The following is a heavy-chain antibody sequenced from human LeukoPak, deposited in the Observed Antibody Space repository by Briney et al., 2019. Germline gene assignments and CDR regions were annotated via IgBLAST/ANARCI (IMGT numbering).Heavy chain of an antibody. Sequence: PSETLSLTCAVYGGSFSGYYWSWIRQPPGKGLEWIGEINHSGSTNYNPSLKSRVTISVDTSKNQFSLKLSTVTAADTAVYYCARAHGVPAASWFDPWGQGTLVTVSS. D-gene: IGHD2-2*01. V-gene: IGHV4-34*01. CDR1: GGSFSGYY. CDR2: INHSGST. CDR3: ARAHGVPAASWFDP. J-gene: IGHJ5*02.